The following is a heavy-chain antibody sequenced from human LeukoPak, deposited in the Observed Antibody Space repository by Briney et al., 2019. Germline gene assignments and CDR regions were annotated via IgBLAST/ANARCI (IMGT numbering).Heavy chain of an antibody. D-gene: IGHD5-18*01. J-gene: IGHJ6*02. Sequence: PGGSLRLSCAASGFTFSSYSMNWVRQAPGKGLEWVSSISSSSSYIYYADSVKGRFTISRDNSKNTLYLQMNSLRAEDTAVYYCAKDRIQLWLRTYYYYGMDVWGQGTTVTVSS. CDR1: GFTFSSYS. CDR3: AKDRIQLWLRTYYYYGMDV. V-gene: IGHV3-21*04. CDR2: ISSSSSYI.